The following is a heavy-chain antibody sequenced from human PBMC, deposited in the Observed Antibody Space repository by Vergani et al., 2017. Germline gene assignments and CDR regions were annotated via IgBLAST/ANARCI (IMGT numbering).Heavy chain of an antibody. CDR2: ICHTEDT. CDR1: GDSISSNNC. V-gene: IGHV4-4*03. CDR3: ATIGYRRWGYYFDY. J-gene: IGHJ4*02. D-gene: IGHD2-2*02. Sequence: QVQLQESGPGLVKPPGTLSLTCAFSGDSISSNNCWTWVRQPPGKGLEWIGEICHTEDTKYSPPLKSRVTVSVDESRNLFSLRLNSVTAADTAVYYCATIGYRRWGYYFDYWGQGILVTVSS.